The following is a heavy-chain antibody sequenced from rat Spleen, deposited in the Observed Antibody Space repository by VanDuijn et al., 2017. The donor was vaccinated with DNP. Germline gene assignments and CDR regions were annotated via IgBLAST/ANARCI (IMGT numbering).Heavy chain of an antibody. V-gene: IGHV5S10*01. CDR3: TTDFERGY. CDR1: GFTFSDYN. CDR2: SSPSGSRT. D-gene: IGHD1-11*01. Sequence: EVQLVESGGGFVQPGRSLKVSCAASGFTFSDYNMAWVRQAPKKGLEWVAASSPSGSRTYYADSVKGRFTISRDDAKSGLYLQMNSLKSEDTATFYCTTDFERGYWGQGVMVTVSS. J-gene: IGHJ2*01.